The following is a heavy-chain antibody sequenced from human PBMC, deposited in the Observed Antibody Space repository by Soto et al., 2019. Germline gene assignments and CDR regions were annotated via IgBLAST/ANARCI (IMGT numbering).Heavy chain of an antibody. CDR1: GGTFSSYA. V-gene: IGHV1-69*13. CDR2: IIPIFGTA. Sequence: SVKVSCKASGGTFSSYAISWVRQAPGQGLEWMGGIIPIFGTANYAQKFQGRVTITADESTSTAYMELSSLRSEDTAVYYCASEGNYDSSGYYGYWGQGTLVTVSS. D-gene: IGHD3-22*01. J-gene: IGHJ4*02. CDR3: ASEGNYDSSGYYGY.